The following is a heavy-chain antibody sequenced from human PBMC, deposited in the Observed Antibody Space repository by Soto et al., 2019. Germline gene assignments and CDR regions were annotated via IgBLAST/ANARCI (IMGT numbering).Heavy chain of an antibody. Sequence: GGSLRLSCAASGFTFSDYYMSWIRQAPGKGLEWVSYISSSSSYTNYADSVKGRFTISRDNAKNLLYLQMNSLRAEDTAVYYFARVLYCGGDCYSVGYFQHWGQGTLVTVSS. J-gene: IGHJ1*01. CDR1: GFTFSDYY. D-gene: IGHD2-21*02. CDR3: ARVLYCGGDCYSVGYFQH. V-gene: IGHV3-11*05. CDR2: ISSSSSYT.